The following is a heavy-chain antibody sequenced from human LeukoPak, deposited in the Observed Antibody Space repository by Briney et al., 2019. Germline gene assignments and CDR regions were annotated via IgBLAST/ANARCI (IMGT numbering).Heavy chain of an antibody. J-gene: IGHJ4*02. V-gene: IGHV4-38-2*01. Sequence: SETLSLTCAVSGYSISSNYFWGWIRQPPGKGLEWIGSLYHSVTYYNPSLKSRVTISVDTSKNQFSLKLNSVTAADTAVYYCARAEKAVTGTLDYWGQGTLITVSS. D-gene: IGHD6-19*01. CDR2: LYHSVT. CDR1: GYSISSNYF. CDR3: ARAEKAVTGTLDY.